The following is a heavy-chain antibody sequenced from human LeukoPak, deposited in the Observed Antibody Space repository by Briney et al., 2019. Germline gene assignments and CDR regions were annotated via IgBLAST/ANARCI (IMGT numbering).Heavy chain of an antibody. CDR3: ARDRGDYYDSSGVLFDY. J-gene: IGHJ4*02. D-gene: IGHD3-22*01. Sequence: ASVKVSCKASGYTFTSYGISWVRQAPGQGLEWMGWISAYNGNTNYAQKLQGRVTMTTDTSTSTAYMELSRLRSDDTAVYYCARDRGDYYDSSGVLFDYWGQGTLVTVSS. CDR2: ISAYNGNT. V-gene: IGHV1-18*01. CDR1: GYTFTSYG.